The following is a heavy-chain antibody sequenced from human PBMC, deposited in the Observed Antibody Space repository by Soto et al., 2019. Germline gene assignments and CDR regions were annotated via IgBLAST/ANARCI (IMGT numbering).Heavy chain of an antibody. V-gene: IGHV3-23*01. CDR2: IRGGGAGT. CDR3: GKDAVSNNGEWDWIDP. Sequence: EAQLLESGGGLVQPGGSLRLTCAASGFTFSNYAMTWVRQVPGKGLEWVSSIRGGGAGTYYSDSVQGRFTVSRDDSEKTLYLQLSSLRVDDTAVYYCGKDAVSNNGEWDWIDPWGQGTLVIVSS. CDR1: GFTFSNYA. D-gene: IGHD3-10*01. J-gene: IGHJ5*02.